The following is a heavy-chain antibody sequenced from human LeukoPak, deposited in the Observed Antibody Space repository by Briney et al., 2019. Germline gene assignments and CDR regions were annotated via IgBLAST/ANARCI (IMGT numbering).Heavy chain of an antibody. CDR3: ARGNSSSWPLDY. D-gene: IGHD6-13*01. V-gene: IGHV4-4*02. Sequence: SETLSLTCAVSGGSISSSNWWSWVRQPPGKGLEWIGEIYHSGSTNYNPSLKSRLTMSVDTSKNQFSLKMSSVTAADTAVYYCARGNSSSWPLDYWGQGTLVTVSS. J-gene: IGHJ4*02. CDR1: GGSISSSNW. CDR2: IYHSGST.